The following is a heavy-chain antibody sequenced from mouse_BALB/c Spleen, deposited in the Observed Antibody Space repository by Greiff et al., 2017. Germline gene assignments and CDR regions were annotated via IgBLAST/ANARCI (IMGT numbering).Heavy chain of an antibody. CDR1: GYAFSSYW. Sequence: VKLMESGAELVRPGSSVKISCKASGYAFSSYWMNWVKQRPGQGLEWIGQIYPGDGDTNYNGKFKGKATLTADKSSSTAYMQLSSLTSEDSAVYFCARLGVRWGQGTLVTVSA. J-gene: IGHJ3*01. CDR3: ARLGVR. V-gene: IGHV1-80*01. D-gene: IGHD3-1*01. CDR2: IYPGDGDT.